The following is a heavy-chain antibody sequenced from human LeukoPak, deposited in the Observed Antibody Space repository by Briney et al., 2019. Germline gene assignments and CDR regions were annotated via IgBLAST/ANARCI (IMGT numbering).Heavy chain of an antibody. D-gene: IGHD3-9*01. CDR2: IDPSDSST. J-gene: IGHJ4*02. CDR1: GYSFTSYW. V-gene: IGHV5-10-1*01. Sequence: GESLKISCKGSGYSFTSYWINWVRQMPGKGLEWMGRIDPSDSSTNYSPSFQGHVTFSTDKSISSAFLQWSTLMASDTAMYYCARQEGENYDLLTGYFDYWGQGALVTVAS. CDR3: ARQEGENYDLLTGYFDY.